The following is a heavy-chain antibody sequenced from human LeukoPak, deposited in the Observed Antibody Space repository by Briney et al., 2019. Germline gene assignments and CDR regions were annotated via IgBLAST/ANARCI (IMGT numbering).Heavy chain of an antibody. Sequence: ASVKVSCKASGYTFTGYYMHWGRQAPGQGLEWMGWINPNSGGTNYAQKFQGRVTMTRDTSISTAYMELSRLRSDDTAVYYCARGLILNWNDVAFDIWGQGTMVTVSS. CDR1: GYTFTGYY. CDR3: ARGLILNWNDVAFDI. J-gene: IGHJ3*02. V-gene: IGHV1-2*02. D-gene: IGHD1-1*01. CDR2: INPNSGGT.